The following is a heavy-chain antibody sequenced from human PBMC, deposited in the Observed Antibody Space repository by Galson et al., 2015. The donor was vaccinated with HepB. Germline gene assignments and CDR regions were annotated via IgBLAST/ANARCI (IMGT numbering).Heavy chain of an antibody. Sequence: SVKVSCKASGYTFTGYYMHWVRQAPGQGLEWMGWINPNSGGTNYAQKFQGWVTMTRDTSISTAYMELSRLRSDDTAVYYCARGARITMIVVVTDYWFDPWGQGTLVTVSS. D-gene: IGHD3-22*01. CDR1: GYTFTGYY. V-gene: IGHV1-2*04. CDR3: ARGARITMIVVVTDYWFDP. CDR2: INPNSGGT. J-gene: IGHJ5*02.